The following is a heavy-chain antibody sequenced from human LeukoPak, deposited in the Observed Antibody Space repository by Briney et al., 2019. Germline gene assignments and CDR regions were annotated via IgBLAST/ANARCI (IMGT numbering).Heavy chain of an antibody. CDR1: GGSISSYY. V-gene: IGHV4-39*07. CDR3: ARWFGEFIPDYFDY. Sequence: PSETLSLTCTVSGGSISSYYWALIRQPPGKGLEWIGSIYYSGSTYYNPSLQSRVTISVDTSKNQFSLKLSSVTAADTAVYYCARWFGEFIPDYFDYWGQGTLVTVSS. D-gene: IGHD3-10*01. J-gene: IGHJ4*02. CDR2: IYYSGST.